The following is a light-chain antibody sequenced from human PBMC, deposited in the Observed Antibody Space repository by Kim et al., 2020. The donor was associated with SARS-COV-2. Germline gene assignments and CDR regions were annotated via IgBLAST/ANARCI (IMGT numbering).Light chain of an antibody. Sequence: RQRVTVSWSGSNSNIGNNAVNWYQQLPGKAPKLLIYFDDLLPSGVSDRFSGSKSGTSASLAISGLQFEDEADYYCEAWDDRLSAYVFGGGTQLTVL. CDR2: FDD. J-gene: IGLJ2*01. V-gene: IGLV1-36*01. CDR1: NSNIGNNA. CDR3: EAWDDRLSAYV.